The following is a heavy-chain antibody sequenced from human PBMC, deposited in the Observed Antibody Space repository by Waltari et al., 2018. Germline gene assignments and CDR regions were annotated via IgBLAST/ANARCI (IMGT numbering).Heavy chain of an antibody. V-gene: IGHV4-34*01. J-gene: IGHJ3*02. Sequence: QVQLQQWGAGLLKPSETLSLTCAVYGGSFSGYYWSWIRQPPGKGLEWIGEINHSGSTNYNPSLKSRGTISVDTSKNQFSLKLSSVTAADTAVYYCARVDCSSTSCYDAFDIWGQGTMVTVSS. CDR3: ARVDCSSTSCYDAFDI. CDR1: GGSFSGYY. CDR2: INHSGST. D-gene: IGHD2-2*01.